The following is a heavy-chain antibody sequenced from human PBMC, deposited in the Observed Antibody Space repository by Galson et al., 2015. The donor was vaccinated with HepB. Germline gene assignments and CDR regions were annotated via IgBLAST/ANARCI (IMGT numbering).Heavy chain of an antibody. CDR1: GFTFRDYY. Sequence: SLRLSCAASGFTFRDYYMNWIRQAPGKGLEWLSYVTNSGTYTKYADSVKGRFTVSRDNAQNSLYLQLNGLRVEDTAVYYCARGGQLGFHWGQGTLVTVPS. J-gene: IGHJ4*02. CDR3: ARGGQLGFH. V-gene: IGHV3-11*06. CDR2: VTNSGTYT. D-gene: IGHD2-15*01.